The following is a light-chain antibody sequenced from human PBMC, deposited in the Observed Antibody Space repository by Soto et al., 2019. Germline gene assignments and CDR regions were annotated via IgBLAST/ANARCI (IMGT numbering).Light chain of an antibody. CDR2: EVS. Sequence: QSALTQPASVSGSPGQSITISCTGTSSDVGGYNYVSWYQQHPGKAPKLMIYEVSNRPSGVPDRFSGSKSGNTASLTISGLQAEDEADYYCCAYAGTDTLLFGGGTKLTVL. CDR3: CAYAGTDTLL. J-gene: IGLJ2*01. V-gene: IGLV2-11*01. CDR1: SSDVGGYNY.